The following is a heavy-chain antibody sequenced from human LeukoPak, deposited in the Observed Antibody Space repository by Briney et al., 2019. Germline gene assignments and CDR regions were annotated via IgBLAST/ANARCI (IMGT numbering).Heavy chain of an antibody. CDR1: GYSFTSYW. CDR3: ARHKPYYGSGSYVGPFDY. J-gene: IGHJ4*02. V-gene: IGHV5-51*01. Sequence: GGSLQISCKGSGYSFTSYWIGWVRQVPGKGLEWMGIIYPGDSDTRYSPSFQGQVTISADKSISTAYLQWSSLKASDTAMYYSARHKPYYGSGSYVGPFDYWGQGTLVTVSS. D-gene: IGHD3-10*01. CDR2: IYPGDSDT.